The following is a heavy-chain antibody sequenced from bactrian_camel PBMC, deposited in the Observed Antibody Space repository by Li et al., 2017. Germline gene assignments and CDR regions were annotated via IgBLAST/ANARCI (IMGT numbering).Heavy chain of an antibody. CDR2: IDGDGTT. D-gene: IGHD5*01. V-gene: IGHV3S53*01. J-gene: IGHJ4*01. CDR3: AAESPSLAGWKPTSLLNQFAYNY. CDR1: GDISGAYS. Sequence: VQLVESGGGSVQTGGTLRLSCEVSGDISGAYSMGWFRQVLGKEREGVAAIDGDGTTSYADSVKGRFTISKDNAKNTLYLHMDSLKSEDTAMYYCAAESPSLAGWKPTSLLNQFAYNYWGQGTQVTVS.